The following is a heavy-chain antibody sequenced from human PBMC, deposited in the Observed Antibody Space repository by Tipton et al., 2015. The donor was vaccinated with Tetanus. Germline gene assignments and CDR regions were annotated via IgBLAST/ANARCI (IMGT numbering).Heavy chain of an antibody. Sequence: SLRLSCAASGFSFSDSYLSWIRQAPGKGLEWVSYISGTSNTQYVAESVKGRMTTSRDNAKRSLYLQMDNLRVEDTAIYYCGTLVRGVLLTRVIEFWGQGALVVVSS. CDR2: ISGTSNTQ. J-gene: IGHJ4*02. V-gene: IGHV3-11*01. CDR3: GTLVRGVLLTRVIEF. D-gene: IGHD3-10*02. CDR1: GFSFSDSY.